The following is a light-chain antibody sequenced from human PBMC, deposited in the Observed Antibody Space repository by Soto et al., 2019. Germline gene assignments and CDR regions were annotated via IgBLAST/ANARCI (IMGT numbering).Light chain of an antibody. CDR1: QSLVYRDGGSW. CDR2: KVS. CDR3: MQGTSWPRT. V-gene: IGKV2-30*01. J-gene: IGKJ1*01. Sequence: VVMAQSPLSLPVTLGPPASISCRSSQSLVYRDGGSWLNWFQQRPGQSPRRLIYKVSKRDSGVPDRFSGSGSGTEFTLKISRVEAEDVGVYYCMQGTSWPRTFGRGTKVDIK.